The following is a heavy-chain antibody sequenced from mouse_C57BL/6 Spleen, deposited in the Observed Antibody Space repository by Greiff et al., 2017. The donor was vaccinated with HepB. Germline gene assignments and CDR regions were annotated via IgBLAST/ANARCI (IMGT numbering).Heavy chain of an antibody. D-gene: IGHD1-1*01. CDR3: ARQTTVVATGAMDY. V-gene: IGHV5-6*01. CDR2: ISSGGSYT. Sequence: EVKLMESGGDLVKPGGSLKLSCAASGFTFSSYGMSWVRQTPDKRLEWVATISSGGSYTYYPDSVKGRFTISRDNAKNTLYLQMSSLKSEDTAMYYCARQTTVVATGAMDYWGKGTSVTVAS. J-gene: IGHJ4*01. CDR1: GFTFSSYG.